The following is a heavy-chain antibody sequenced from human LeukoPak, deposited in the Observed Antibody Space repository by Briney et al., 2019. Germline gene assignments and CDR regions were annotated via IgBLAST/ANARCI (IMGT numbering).Heavy chain of an antibody. CDR1: VGSISSNNW. CDR2: IYHSGSA. CDR3: ARDVGTALVTGDY. D-gene: IGHD5-18*01. V-gene: IGHV4-4*02. J-gene: IGHJ4*02. Sequence: PSGTLSLTCGVSVGSISSNNWWSWVRQPPGQGLEWIGEIYHSGSANYNPSLKSRVTISVDKSKNQLSLKLISVTAADTAVYYCARDVGTALVTGDYWGQGTLVTVSS.